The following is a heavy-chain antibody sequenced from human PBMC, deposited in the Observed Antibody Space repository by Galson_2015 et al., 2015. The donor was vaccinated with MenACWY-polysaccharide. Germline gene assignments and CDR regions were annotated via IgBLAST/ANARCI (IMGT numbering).Heavy chain of an antibody. D-gene: IGHD1-1*01. J-gene: IGHJ4*02. CDR1: GFTFTSYT. CDR2: ISLDGRNT. Sequence: SLRLSCAASGFTFTSYTMSRIRQAPGKGPEWVTVISLDGRNTYYADPVKGRFTISRDNSKNTLYLQMHDLRAEDTAVYYCVKAHETSGWNRGPGYWGQGTLVTVSS. CDR3: VKAHETSGWNRGPGY. V-gene: IGHV3-23*01.